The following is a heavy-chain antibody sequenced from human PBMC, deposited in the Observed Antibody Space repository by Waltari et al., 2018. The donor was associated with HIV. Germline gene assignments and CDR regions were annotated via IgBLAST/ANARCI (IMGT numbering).Heavy chain of an antibody. CDR1: GGSFSGYY. D-gene: IGHD3-22*01. J-gene: IGHJ4*02. CDR3: ARGGGDSSGYFY. Sequence: QVQLQQWGAGLLKPSETLSLTCAVYGGSFSGYYWSWIRQPPGKGLEWIGEINHSGSTNYNPSLKSRVTISVDTSKNQFSLKLSSVTAADTAVYYCARGGGDSSGYFYWGQGTLVTVSS. V-gene: IGHV4-34*01. CDR2: INHSGST.